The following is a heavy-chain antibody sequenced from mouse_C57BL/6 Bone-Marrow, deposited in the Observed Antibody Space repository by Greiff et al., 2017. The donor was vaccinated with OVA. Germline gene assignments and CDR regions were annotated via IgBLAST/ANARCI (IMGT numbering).Heavy chain of an antibody. CDR1: GFTFSSYA. J-gene: IGHJ3*01. Sequence: EVKLVESGGGLVKPGGSLKLSCAASGFTFSSYAMSWVRQTPEKRLEWVATISDGGSYTYYPDNVKGRFTISRDKAKNNLYLQLSHLKSEDTAMYYCAREDGTYFFAYWGQGTLVTVSA. CDR2: ISDGGSYT. D-gene: IGHD3-3*01. V-gene: IGHV5-4*01. CDR3: AREDGTYFFAY.